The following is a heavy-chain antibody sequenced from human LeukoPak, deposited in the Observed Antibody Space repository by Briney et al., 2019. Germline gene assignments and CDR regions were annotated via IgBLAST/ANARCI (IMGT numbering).Heavy chain of an antibody. Sequence: SETLSLTCTVSGGSISSSSYYWGWIRQPPGKGLEWIGSIYYSGSTYYNPSLKSRVTISVDTSKNQFSLKLSSVTAADTAVYYCARRVGIAAVNWFDPWGQGTLVTVSS. CDR2: IYYSGST. CDR3: ARRVGIAAVNWFDP. CDR1: GGSISSSSYY. V-gene: IGHV4-39*01. D-gene: IGHD6-13*01. J-gene: IGHJ5*02.